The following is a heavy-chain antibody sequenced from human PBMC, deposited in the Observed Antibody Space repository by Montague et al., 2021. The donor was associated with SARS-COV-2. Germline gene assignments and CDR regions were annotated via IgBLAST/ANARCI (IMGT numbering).Heavy chain of an antibody. CDR1: GFTFSSYS. V-gene: IGHV3-21*01. CDR3: ASDRGELHAADY. D-gene: IGHD1-26*01. J-gene: IGHJ4*02. CDR2: ISSSSSYI. Sequence: SLRLSCAASGFTFSSYSMNWVRQAPGKGLEWVSSISSSSSYIYYADSVKGRFTISRDNAKNSLYLQMNSLRAEDTAVYYCASDRGELHAADYWGQGTLVTVSP.